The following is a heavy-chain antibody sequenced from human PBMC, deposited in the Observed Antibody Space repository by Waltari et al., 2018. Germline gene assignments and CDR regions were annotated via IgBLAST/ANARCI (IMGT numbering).Heavy chain of an antibody. CDR1: GYSFTSYW. J-gene: IGHJ3*02. D-gene: IGHD2-2*01. CDR3: ARSHKDIVVVPAAAPDAFDI. Sequence: EVQLVQSGAEVKKPGESLKISCKGSGYSFTSYWIGWVRQMPGKGLGWMGIIYPGDSDTRYSPSFQGQVTISADKSISTAYLQWSSLKASDTAMYYCARSHKDIVVVPAAAPDAFDIWGQGTMVTVSS. V-gene: IGHV5-51*01. CDR2: IYPGDSDT.